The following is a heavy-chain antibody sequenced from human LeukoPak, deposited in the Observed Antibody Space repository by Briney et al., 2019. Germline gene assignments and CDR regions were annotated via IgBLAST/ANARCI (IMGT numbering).Heavy chain of an antibody. CDR3: ARAGILTGYYLDY. J-gene: IGHJ4*02. CDR2: IYSGGST. D-gene: IGHD3-9*01. CDR1: GFTVSGNY. Sequence: GGSLRLSCAASGFTVSGNYMSWVRQAPGRGLEWVSVIYSGGSTYNADSVKGRFTISRDNSKNTLYLQMNSLRAEDTAVYYCARAGILTGYYLDYWGQGTLVTVSS. V-gene: IGHV3-66*01.